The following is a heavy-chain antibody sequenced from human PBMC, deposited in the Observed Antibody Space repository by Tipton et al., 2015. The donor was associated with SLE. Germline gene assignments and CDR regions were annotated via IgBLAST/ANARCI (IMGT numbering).Heavy chain of an antibody. CDR1: GGSFSGYY. CDR2: INHSGST. Sequence: GLVKPSETLSLTCAVYGGSFSGYYWSWIRQPPGKGLEWIGEINHSGSTNYNPSLKSRVTISVDTSKNQFSLKLSSVTAADTAVYYCARRHYYGFGDFDYWGQGTLVTVSS. J-gene: IGHJ4*02. V-gene: IGHV4-34*01. D-gene: IGHD3-10*01. CDR3: ARRHYYGFGDFDY.